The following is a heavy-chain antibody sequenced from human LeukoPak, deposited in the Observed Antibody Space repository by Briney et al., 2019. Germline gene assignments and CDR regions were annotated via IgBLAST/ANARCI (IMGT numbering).Heavy chain of an antibody. CDR3: ATYFDSTAYFEEAYDT. Sequence: PGGSLRLSCAASGFTFSRYSMNWVRQAPGKGLEWVAYISTNSKTIYSGDSVKGRFSISRDNDKNLLYLQMDSLRVEDTAVYHCATYFDSTAYFEEAYDTWGQGTLVTVSA. CDR2: ISTNSKTI. D-gene: IGHD3-22*01. J-gene: IGHJ4*03. CDR1: GFTFSRYS. V-gene: IGHV3-48*01.